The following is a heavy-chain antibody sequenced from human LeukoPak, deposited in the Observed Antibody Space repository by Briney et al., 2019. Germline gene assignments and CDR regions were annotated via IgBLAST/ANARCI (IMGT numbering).Heavy chain of an antibody. J-gene: IGHJ4*02. Sequence: GGSLRLSCAASGVTFSSYSMHRVRQAPGKGREWVAVISYDGSNKYYADSVKGLFTISRDNSKNTLYLQRNSLRAEDTAVYYCARDGVAAAGSFDYWGQGTLVTVSS. CDR3: ARDGVAAAGSFDY. V-gene: IGHV3-30*01. D-gene: IGHD6-13*01. CDR2: ISYDGSNK. CDR1: GVTFSSYS.